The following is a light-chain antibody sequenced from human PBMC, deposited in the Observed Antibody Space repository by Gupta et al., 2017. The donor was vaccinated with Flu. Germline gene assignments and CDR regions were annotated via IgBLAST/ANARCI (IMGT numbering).Light chain of an antibody. CDR2: SAS. CDR1: QSINSNY. V-gene: IGKV3-20*01. CDR3: QREDNSECT. Sequence: DIVLTQSPGTLSLSPGERATLSCRASQSINSNYLAWYQQKPGQAPRLLIVSASSRATGIPDRCSGSGSGTEFTLTIYRREPEDVAMYYCQREDNSECTLGQGTKLEIK. J-gene: IGKJ2*02.